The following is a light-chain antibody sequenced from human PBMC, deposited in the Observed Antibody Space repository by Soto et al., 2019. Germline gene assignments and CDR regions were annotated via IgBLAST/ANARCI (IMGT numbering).Light chain of an antibody. CDR3: QQYNSYSQMYT. CDR2: DAS. V-gene: IGKV1-5*01. CDR1: QSISSW. Sequence: DIQMTQSPSTLSASVGDRVTITCRASQSISSWLAWYQQKPGKAPKLLIYDASSLESGVPSRFSGSGSGTEFTLTISSLQPDDFATYYCQQYNSYSQMYTFGQGTKLEIK. J-gene: IGKJ2*01.